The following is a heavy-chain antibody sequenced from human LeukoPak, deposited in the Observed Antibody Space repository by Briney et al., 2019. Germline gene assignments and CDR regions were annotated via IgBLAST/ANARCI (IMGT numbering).Heavy chain of an antibody. J-gene: IGHJ4*02. CDR2: ISSDGTST. CDR1: GFTFNSYW. Sequence: PGGSLRLSCAASGFTFNSYWMHWVRQTPGKGLVWVSRISSDGTSTTYADSVKGRFAISRDNAKNTLFLQMNSLRVEDTAVYFCARDRDYVPDYWGQGTLVTVSS. V-gene: IGHV3-74*01. D-gene: IGHD4/OR15-4a*01. CDR3: ARDRDYVPDY.